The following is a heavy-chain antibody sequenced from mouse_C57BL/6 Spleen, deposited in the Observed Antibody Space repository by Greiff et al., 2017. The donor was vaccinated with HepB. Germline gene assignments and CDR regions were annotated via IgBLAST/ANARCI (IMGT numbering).Heavy chain of an antibody. J-gene: IGHJ1*03. V-gene: IGHV14-4*01. CDR1: GFNIKDDY. D-gene: IGHD1-3*01. CDR2: IDPENGDT. Sequence: SGAELVRPGASVKLSCTASGFNIKDDYMHWVKQRPEQGLEWIGWIDPENGDTEYASKFQGKATITADTSSNTAYLPLSSLTSEDTAVYYCTYIRYFDVWGTGTTVTVSS. CDR3: TYIRYFDV.